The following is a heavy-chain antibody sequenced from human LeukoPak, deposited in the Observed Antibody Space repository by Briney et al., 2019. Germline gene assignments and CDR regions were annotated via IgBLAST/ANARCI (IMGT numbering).Heavy chain of an antibody. CDR3: ARDTWELPLHY. CDR1: GFTFSSYW. V-gene: IGHV3-7*01. CDR2: IKQDGSEK. D-gene: IGHD1-26*01. Sequence: GGSLRLSCAASGFTFSSYWVSWVRQAPGKGLEWVANIKQDGSEKYYVDSVKGRFTISRDNAKNSLYLQMNSLRAEDTAVYYCARDTWELPLHYWGQGTLVTVSS. J-gene: IGHJ4*02.